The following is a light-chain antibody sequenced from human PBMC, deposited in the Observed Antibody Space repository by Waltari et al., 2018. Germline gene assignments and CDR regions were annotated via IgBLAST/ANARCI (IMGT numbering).Light chain of an antibody. CDR3: LQDYIYPWT. V-gene: IGKV1-6*01. CDR1: QDIGNE. J-gene: IGKJ1*01. Sequence: AIHMTQSPSSLSASVRDSVTISCRPSQDIGNECGWYQQKPGKAPNLLIYAASTYQSGVPARFSGSGSGTDFTLTISSLQPEDFATYYCLQDYIYPWTFGQGTNVEI. CDR2: AAS.